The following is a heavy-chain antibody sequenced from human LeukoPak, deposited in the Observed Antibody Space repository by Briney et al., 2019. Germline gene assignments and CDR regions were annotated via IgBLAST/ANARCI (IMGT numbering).Heavy chain of an antibody. D-gene: IGHD2-21*02. CDR2: ISSNGGST. J-gene: IGHJ4*02. CDR1: GFTFSSYA. V-gene: IGHV3-64*01. CDR3: AKDKGREVVTAILFY. Sequence: PGGSLRLSCAASGFTFSSYAMHWVRQAPGKGLEYVSTISSNGGSTYYANSAKGRFTISRDNSKNTLYLQMGSLRAEDTAVYYCAKDKGREVVTAILFYWGQGTLVTVSS.